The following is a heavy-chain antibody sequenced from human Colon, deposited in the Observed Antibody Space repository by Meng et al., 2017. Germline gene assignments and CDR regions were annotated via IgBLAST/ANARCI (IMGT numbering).Heavy chain of an antibody. CDR3: ASPGVVANTHVGLDV. J-gene: IGHJ6*02. D-gene: IGHD2-21*01. CDR2: IRSKANSYAT. V-gene: IGHV3-73*01. CDR1: GFTFSGSA. Sequence: GESLMISCAASGFTFSGSAIHWVRQASGKGLEGVGRIRSKANSYATPYAASVEGRFTISRDDSKNTAYLQMNSLKTKDTAVYYCASPGVVANTHVGLDVWGQGTTVTVSS.